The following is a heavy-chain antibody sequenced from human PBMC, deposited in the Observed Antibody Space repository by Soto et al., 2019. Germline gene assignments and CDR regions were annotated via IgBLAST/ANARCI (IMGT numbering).Heavy chain of an antibody. D-gene: IGHD2-21*01. Sequence: EMQLVESGGGLVQPGRSLRLSCAASGFTFDDYAMYWVRQGPGKGLEWVSGISWDSGRIGYADSVKGRFTISRDNAKNSLYLQRNSLRPEDTALYYCAKARLWGVDGYNSYYYNAMDVWGQGTTVTVSS. CDR1: GFTFDDYA. V-gene: IGHV3-9*01. CDR2: ISWDSGRI. CDR3: AKARLWGVDGYNSYYYNAMDV. J-gene: IGHJ6*02.